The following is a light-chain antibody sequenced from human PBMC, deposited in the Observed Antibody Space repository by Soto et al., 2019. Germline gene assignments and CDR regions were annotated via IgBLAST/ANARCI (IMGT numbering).Light chain of an antibody. CDR2: DAS. CDR3: QQYNDNSF. Sequence: DIQMTQSPSTLSAYVGDRATITCRASQNIDGWLAWYQQKPGKAPKLLIYDASSLETGVSSRFSGSGSGAEFTLTISSLQPDDFAIYYCQQYNDNSFFGQGTKLEIK. J-gene: IGKJ2*01. CDR1: QNIDGW. V-gene: IGKV1-5*01.